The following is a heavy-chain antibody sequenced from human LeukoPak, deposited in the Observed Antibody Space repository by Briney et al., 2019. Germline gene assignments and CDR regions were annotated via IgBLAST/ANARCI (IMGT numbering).Heavy chain of an antibody. CDR2: ISANSDHT. CDR1: GYTFTSYA. J-gene: IGHJ5*02. V-gene: IGHV1-18*01. D-gene: IGHD2-2*02. Sequence: GASVKVSCKASGYTFTSYAMNWVRQAPGHGLEWIGYISANSDHTDYTKRLQGRVSLTRDTSTDTAYMELRSLRSADTAVYYCARPVNTYFAPWGQGTLVTVSS. CDR3: ARPVNTYFAP.